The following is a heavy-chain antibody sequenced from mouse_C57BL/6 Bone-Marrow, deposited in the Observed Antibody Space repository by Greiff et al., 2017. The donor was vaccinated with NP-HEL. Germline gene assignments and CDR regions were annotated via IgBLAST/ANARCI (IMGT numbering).Heavy chain of an antibody. CDR2: ISSGSSTI. Sequence: EVQLQESGGGLVKPGGSLKLSCAASGFTFSDYGMHWVRQAPEKGLEWVAYISSGSSTIYYADTVKGRFTISRDNAKNTLFLQMTSLRSEDTAMYYCARPGYYGSSYSWFAYWGQGTLVTVSA. CDR1: GFTFSDYG. D-gene: IGHD1-1*01. CDR3: ARPGYYGSSYSWFAY. V-gene: IGHV5-17*01. J-gene: IGHJ3*01.